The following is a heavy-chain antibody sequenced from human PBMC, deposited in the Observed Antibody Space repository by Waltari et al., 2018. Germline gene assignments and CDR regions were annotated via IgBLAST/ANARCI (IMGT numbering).Heavy chain of an antibody. D-gene: IGHD3-22*01. Sequence: QVQLVQSGAEVKKPGSSVKVSCKASGGTFSSYAISWVRQAPGPGLEWMGRIIPILGIANYAQKFQGRVTITADKSTSTAYMELSSLRSEDTAVYYCAREGAYYYDSSGLFYWGQGTLVTVSS. V-gene: IGHV1-69*04. J-gene: IGHJ4*02. CDR2: IIPILGIA. CDR3: AREGAYYYDSSGLFY. CDR1: GGTFSSYA.